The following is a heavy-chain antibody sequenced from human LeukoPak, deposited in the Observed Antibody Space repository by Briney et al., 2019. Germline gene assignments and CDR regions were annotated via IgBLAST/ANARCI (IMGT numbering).Heavy chain of an antibody. V-gene: IGHV3-53*01. CDR3: ARGSRGGDSELDY. CDR2: IYSGGNT. CDR1: GFTVSSNY. Sequence: GGSLRLPCAASGFTVSSNYMSWVRQAPGKGLEWVSVIYSGGNTYYADSVKGRFIISRDTSKNTLYLQMNSLRAEDTAVYYCARGSRGGDSELDYWGQGTLVTVSS. D-gene: IGHD2-21*02. J-gene: IGHJ4*02.